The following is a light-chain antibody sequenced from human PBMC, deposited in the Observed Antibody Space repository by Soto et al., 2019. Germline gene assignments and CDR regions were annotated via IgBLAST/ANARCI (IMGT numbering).Light chain of an antibody. CDR1: QSVSSSY. CDR3: QQYGSSLWT. J-gene: IGKJ1*01. Sequence: EIVLTQSPGTLSLSPGERATLSFRASQSVSSSYLAWYKQKPGQAPRLLIYGASRSATGIPDRFSGSGSGTAFTLNISRLEPEDLEVYYCQQYGSSLWTFGPGTKVEIK. V-gene: IGKV3-20*01. CDR2: GAS.